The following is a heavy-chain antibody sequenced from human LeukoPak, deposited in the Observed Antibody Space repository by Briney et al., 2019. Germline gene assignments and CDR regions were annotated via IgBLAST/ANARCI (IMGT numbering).Heavy chain of an antibody. J-gene: IGHJ4*02. D-gene: IGHD4-17*01. V-gene: IGHV3-30*03. CDR1: GFTFSGYG. CDR2: TSYDGIQK. Sequence: GGSLRLSCAASGFTFSGYGMHWVRQAPGEGLEWVAGTSYDGIQKYYEDSVKGRFTISRDNAKNSLYLQMNSLRAEDTAVYYCARAPTDDYGDYSFDYWGQGTLVTVSS. CDR3: ARAPTDDYGDYSFDY.